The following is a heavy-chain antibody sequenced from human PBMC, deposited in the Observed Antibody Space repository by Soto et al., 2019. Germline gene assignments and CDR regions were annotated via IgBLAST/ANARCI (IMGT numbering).Heavy chain of an antibody. CDR3: ASWRVGYYYFNY. V-gene: IGHV3-23*05. J-gene: IGHJ4*02. Sequence: GGSLRLSCAVSGFPLSNYAMTWVRHSPRKGLEWVASDNTRDYRTFYADSVEGRFTISRDNRKNLLYLQLTSLTVDDTGVYYCASWRVGYYYFNYWGQGALVTVSS. CDR1: GFPLSNYA. D-gene: IGHD2-15*01. CDR2: DNTRDYRT.